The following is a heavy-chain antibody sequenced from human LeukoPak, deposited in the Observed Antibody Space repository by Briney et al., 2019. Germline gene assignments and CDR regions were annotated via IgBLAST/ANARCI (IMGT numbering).Heavy chain of an antibody. CDR3: ARHNGGYGSGSYYKGTLDY. V-gene: IGHV4-61*09. J-gene: IGHJ4*02. CDR2: IYTSGTM. CDR1: GGSVSTGSYY. Sequence: SETLSLTCTVSGGSVSTGSYYWSWIRQPAGRGLEWIGHIYTSGTMNYNASLKSRVRISVETSKNQFSLKLSSVTAADTAVYYCARHNGGYGSGSYYKGTLDYWGQGTLVTVSS. D-gene: IGHD3-10*01.